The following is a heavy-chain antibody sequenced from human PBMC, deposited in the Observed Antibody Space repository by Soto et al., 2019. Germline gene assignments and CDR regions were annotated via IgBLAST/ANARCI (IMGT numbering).Heavy chain of an antibody. CDR3: AKKYYDEAVGYYSRDAFDM. V-gene: IGHV3-23*01. Sequence: GGSLRLSCAASGFTFNSYAMTWVRQAPGRGLEWVSAISGSGGSRYYADSVQGRFIISRENSKNTVYLQMNSLRAEDTAVYFCAKKYYDEAVGYYSRDAFDMWGQGTMVTVSS. J-gene: IGHJ3*02. CDR2: ISGSGGSR. CDR1: GFTFNSYA. D-gene: IGHD3-16*01.